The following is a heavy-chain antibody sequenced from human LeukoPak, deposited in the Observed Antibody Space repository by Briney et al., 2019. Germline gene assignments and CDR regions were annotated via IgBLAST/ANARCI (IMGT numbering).Heavy chain of an antibody. CDR2: INPSGGRT. D-gene: IGHD3-9*01. V-gene: IGHV1-46*01. CDR3: ARGYFDSRSDAFNA. J-gene: IGHJ3*01. CDR1: GYIFTSYY. Sequence: ASVKVSCTGSGYIFTSYYVSWVRQAPGQGLEWMGIINPSGGRTRFAQKFQERVTMTIDTSTSTVFMELNSLRLDDTAVYYCARGYFDSRSDAFNAWGQGTKVTVSS.